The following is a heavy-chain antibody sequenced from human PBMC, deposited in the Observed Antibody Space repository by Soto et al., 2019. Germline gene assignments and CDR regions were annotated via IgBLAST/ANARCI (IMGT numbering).Heavy chain of an antibody. V-gene: IGHV4-34*01. Sequence: QVQLQQWGAGLLKPSETLSLTCAVYGGSFSGYYWSWIRQPPGKGLEWIGEINHSGSTNYNPSLKSRVTISVDTSKNQFSLKLSSVTAADTAVYYCARGPFYYGSGSYIRLVYFRYWGQGTLVTVSS. CDR1: GGSFSGYY. J-gene: IGHJ4*02. CDR3: ARGPFYYGSGSYIRLVYFRY. CDR2: INHSGST. D-gene: IGHD3-10*01.